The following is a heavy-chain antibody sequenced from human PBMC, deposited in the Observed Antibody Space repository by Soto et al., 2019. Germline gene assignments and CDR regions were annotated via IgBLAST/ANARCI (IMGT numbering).Heavy chain of an antibody. CDR3: ARGGDTAMVTCFDY. D-gene: IGHD5-18*01. Sequence: QVQLVQSGAEVKKPGSSVKVSCKASGGTFSSYAISWVRQAPGQGLEWMGGIIPIFGTANYAQKFQGRVTITADESTSTAYMERSSLRSEDTAVYYCARGGDTAMVTCFDYWGQGTLVTVSS. CDR2: IIPIFGTA. V-gene: IGHV1-69*01. J-gene: IGHJ4*02. CDR1: GGTFSSYA.